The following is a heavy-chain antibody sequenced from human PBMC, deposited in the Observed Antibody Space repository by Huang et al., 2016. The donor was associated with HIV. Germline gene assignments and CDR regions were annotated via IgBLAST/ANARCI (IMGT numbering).Heavy chain of an antibody. D-gene: IGHD6-13*01. CDR2: ISYDGKTK. CDR3: AKGGSAAAVLDF. CDR1: GFTFSSYG. J-gene: IGHJ4*02. Sequence: QVQLVESGGGVVQPGRSLRISCAASGFTFSSYGMHWVGQAPGKGLEGVAVISYDGKTKYYADSVKGRFSISRDNSKTTVYLQLNSLRVEDTAVYYCAKGGSAAAVLDFWGQGTLVTVSS. V-gene: IGHV3-30*18.